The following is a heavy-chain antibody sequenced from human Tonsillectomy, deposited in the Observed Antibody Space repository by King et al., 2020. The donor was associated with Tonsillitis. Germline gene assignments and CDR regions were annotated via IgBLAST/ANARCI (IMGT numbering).Heavy chain of an antibody. J-gene: IGHJ4*02. CDR2: ISSSGSTL. D-gene: IGHD3-10*01. V-gene: IGHV3-11*01. CDR1: GFTFSDYY. CDR3: ARDTEPIYGSEAFDY. Sequence: VQLVESGGGLVKPGGSLRLSCAASGFTFSDYYMSWIRQAPGEGLEGGSYISSSGSTLFYADSVKGRFTISRDNAKNSLYLQMNSLRAEDTAVYYCARDTEPIYGSEAFDYWGQGTLVTVSS.